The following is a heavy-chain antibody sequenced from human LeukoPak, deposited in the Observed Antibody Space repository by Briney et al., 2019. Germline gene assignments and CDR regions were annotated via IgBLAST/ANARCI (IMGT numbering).Heavy chain of an antibody. D-gene: IGHD3-10*01. J-gene: IGHJ6*03. CDR3: ARVPRGSFYGSGGSRADYYYYYMDV. CDR2: INPSGGFT. V-gene: IGHV1-46*01. CDR1: GYSFSTHW. Sequence: ASVKVSCKASGYSFSTHWMHWVRQAPGQGLEWMGIINPSGGFTSYAQKLQGRVTVTRDMSTSTVYMELSNLRSEDTAVYYCARVPRGSFYGSGGSRADYYYYYMDVWGKGTTVTISS.